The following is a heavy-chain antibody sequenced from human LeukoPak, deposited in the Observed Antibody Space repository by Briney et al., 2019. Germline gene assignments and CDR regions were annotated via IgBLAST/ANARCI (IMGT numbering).Heavy chain of an antibody. D-gene: IGHD5-24*01. CDR2: IFCCGST. Sequence: PSETLSLTCTVSGGSISSYYWSWIRQPQGKGLEWNGYIFCCGSTNYNPSLKSRVTISVDTSKNHFSLKLSSVTAADTAVYYCARQRDGYNSYFQHWGQGTLVTVSS. CDR1: GGSISSYY. CDR3: ARQRDGYNSYFQH. V-gene: IGHV4-59*08. J-gene: IGHJ1*01.